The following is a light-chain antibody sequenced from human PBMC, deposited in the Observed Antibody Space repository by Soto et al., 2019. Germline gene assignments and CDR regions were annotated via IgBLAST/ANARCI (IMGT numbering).Light chain of an antibody. CDR1: SSDVGGYNY. V-gene: IGLV2-8*01. CDR2: EVS. Sequence: QSVLTQPPSASGSPGQSVTISCTGTSSDVGGYNYVSWYQQHPGQAPKLMIYEVSKRPSGVPDRFSGSKSGNTASLTVSGLQAEDEADYYCSSYAGINNLGVFGTGTKLTVL. J-gene: IGLJ1*01. CDR3: SSYAGINNLGV.